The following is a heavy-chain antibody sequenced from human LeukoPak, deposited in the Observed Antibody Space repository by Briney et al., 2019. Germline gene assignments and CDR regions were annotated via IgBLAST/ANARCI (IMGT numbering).Heavy chain of an antibody. CDR1: GGSFSGYY. CDR2: INHSGST. CDR3: ARDRDGAYYDFWSGSRAFDI. Sequence: SETLSLTCAVYGGSFSGYYWSWIRQPPGKGLEWIGEINHSGSTNYNPSLKSRVTISVDKSKNQFSLKLSSVTAADTAVYYCARDRDGAYYDFWSGSRAFDIWGQGTMVTVSS. V-gene: IGHV4-34*01. J-gene: IGHJ3*02. D-gene: IGHD3-3*01.